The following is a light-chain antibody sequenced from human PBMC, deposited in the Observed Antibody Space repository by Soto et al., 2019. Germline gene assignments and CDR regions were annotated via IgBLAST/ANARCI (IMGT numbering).Light chain of an antibody. J-gene: IGKJ4*01. Sequence: VQMTQFPLSLSASVGDRVTITCRASQTIRSHLNWYQQKPGEAPKIVIYATSTLQSGVPSRFNGSGSGTEFTLTISSLQPEDVAAYYCQKYNSAPLTFGGGTKVDIK. CDR3: QKYNSAPLT. V-gene: IGKV1-27*01. CDR2: ATS. CDR1: QTIRSH.